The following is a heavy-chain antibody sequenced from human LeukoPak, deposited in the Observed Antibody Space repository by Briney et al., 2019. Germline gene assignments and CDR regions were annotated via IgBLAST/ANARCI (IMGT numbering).Heavy chain of an antibody. J-gene: IGHJ6*03. V-gene: IGHV1-8*03. CDR3: ARGGTIEYSSPIYYMDI. Sequence: ASVKVSCKASGYAFTSYDINWVRQATGQGLEWMGWMNPNSGNTGYAQKFQGRVTITRNTSISTAYMELSSLRSEDTAVYYCARGGTIEYSSPIYYMDIWGKGTTVTVSS. CDR1: GYAFTSYD. D-gene: IGHD6-6*01. CDR2: MNPNSGNT.